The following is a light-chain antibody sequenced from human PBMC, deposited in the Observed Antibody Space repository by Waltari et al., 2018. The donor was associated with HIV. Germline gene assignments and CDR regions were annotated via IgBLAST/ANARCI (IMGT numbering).Light chain of an antibody. V-gene: IGLV1-44*01. J-gene: IGLJ2*01. Sequence: QSVLTQPPSASGAPGQRVSISCSGGNSNIGRYAVSWYQQLPGTAPKPLIYSNTRGPAWVPDRCSGSKSGTSASLAIGGLQSEDEADYYCAAWDDSLSGSVVFCGGAKLTVL. CDR2: SNT. CDR3: AAWDDSLSGSVV. CDR1: NSNIGRYA.